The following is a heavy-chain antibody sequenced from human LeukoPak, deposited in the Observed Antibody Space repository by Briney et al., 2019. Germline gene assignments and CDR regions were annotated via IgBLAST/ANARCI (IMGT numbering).Heavy chain of an antibody. CDR3: ARVFDSSGWFLSAFDI. J-gene: IGHJ3*02. CDR1: GGSISSYY. Sequence: PETLSLTSAVSGGSISSYYSSWIRQPPGKGLEWIGYIYYSGSTKYNPSPTSRVTISLETSKNQFSLKLSSVTAADAAVYYCARVFDSSGWFLSAFDIWGQGTMVTVSS. CDR2: IYYSGST. V-gene: IGHV4-59*01. D-gene: IGHD6-19*01.